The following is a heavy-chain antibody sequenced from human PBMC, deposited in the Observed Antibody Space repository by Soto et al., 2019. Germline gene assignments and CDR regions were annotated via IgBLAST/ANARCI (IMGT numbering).Heavy chain of an antibody. D-gene: IGHD3-3*02. CDR2: SDYTGST. J-gene: IGHJ6*02. V-gene: IGHV4-30-4*01. Sequence: QVQLQESGPGLLRPSQTLSLTCTVSGDSIPSDDYYWTWIRQPPGKLLEWLGHSDYTGSTSYTPSLESRSASALDTSKNQFPLRVRSVAAADTDVYYGARAFVQIISTYGARDVWGHGTAIIVSS. CDR3: ARAFVQIISTYGARDV. CDR1: GDSIPSDDYY.